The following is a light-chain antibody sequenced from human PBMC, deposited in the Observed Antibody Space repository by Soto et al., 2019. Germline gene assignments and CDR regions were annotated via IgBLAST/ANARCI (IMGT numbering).Light chain of an antibody. CDR1: QSISSW. J-gene: IGKJ1*01. Sequence: DIQMTQSPSTLSASVGDRVTITCRASQSISSWLAWYQQKPGKAPKLRIYDASSLESGVPSMFSGRGSGTEFTLTISSLQPDDFATYYCQQYNSYSPWTFGQGTKVEIK. CDR3: QQYNSYSPWT. V-gene: IGKV1-5*01. CDR2: DAS.